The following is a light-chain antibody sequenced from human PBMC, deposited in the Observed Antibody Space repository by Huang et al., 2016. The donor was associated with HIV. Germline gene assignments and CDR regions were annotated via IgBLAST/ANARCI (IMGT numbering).Light chain of an antibody. Sequence: DIQLPQSPSSLSASVGDSVTITCRASQRISSHLNWDQQKPGQAPRLLISAASSLQNGVPSRFSVSGSGTDFTLAISSLQPEDIATYYCQQSYSAPPLTFGGGTKVEIK. CDR3: QQSYSAPPLT. J-gene: IGKJ4*01. CDR2: AAS. V-gene: IGKV1-39*01. CDR1: QRISSH.